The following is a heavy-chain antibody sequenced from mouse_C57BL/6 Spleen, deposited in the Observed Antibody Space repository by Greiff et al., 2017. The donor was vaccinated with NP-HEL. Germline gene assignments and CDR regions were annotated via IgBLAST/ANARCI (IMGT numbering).Heavy chain of an antibody. Sequence: QVQLKESGAELARPGASVKLSCKASGYTFTSYGISWVKQRTGQGLEWIGEIYPRSGNTYYNEKFKGNATLTADKSSSTAYMELRSLTSEDSAVYFCARFLYYFDYWGQGTTLTVSS. CDR1: GYTFTSYG. V-gene: IGHV1-81*01. CDR3: ARFLYYFDY. J-gene: IGHJ2*01. CDR2: IYPRSGNT.